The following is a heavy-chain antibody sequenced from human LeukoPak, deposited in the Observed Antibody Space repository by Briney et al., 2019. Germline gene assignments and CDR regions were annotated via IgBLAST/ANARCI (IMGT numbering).Heavy chain of an antibody. D-gene: IGHD3-22*01. CDR2: IIPIFGTA. J-gene: IGHJ4*02. CDR3: ARDYYDSSGYYLGGGYFDY. Sequence: SVKVSCKASGGTFNSYAISWVRQAPGQGLEWMGGIIPIFGTANYAQKFQGRVTITADKSTSTAYMELSSLRSEDTAVYYCARDYYDSSGYYLGGGYFDYWGQGTLVTVSS. CDR1: GGTFNSYA. V-gene: IGHV1-69*06.